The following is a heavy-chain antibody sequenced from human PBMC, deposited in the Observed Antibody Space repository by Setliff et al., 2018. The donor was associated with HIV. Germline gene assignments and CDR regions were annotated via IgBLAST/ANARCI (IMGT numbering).Heavy chain of an antibody. J-gene: IGHJ6*03. CDR1: GYTFTSYA. CDR2: INAGNGNT. D-gene: IGHD1-26*01. CDR3: ARAHSGGYYYYYYMDV. V-gene: IGHV1-3*01. Sequence: EASVKVSCKASGYTFTSYAIHWMRQAPGQRLEWMGWINAGNGNTQSSQEFQGRVTITTDESTSTVYMELSSLRSEDTAVYYCARAHSGGYYYYYYMDVWGKGTTVTVSS.